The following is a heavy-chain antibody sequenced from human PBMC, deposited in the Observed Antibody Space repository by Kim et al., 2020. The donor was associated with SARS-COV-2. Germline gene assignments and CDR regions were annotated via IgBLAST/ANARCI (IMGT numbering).Heavy chain of an antibody. CDR3: ARDWRGGDIVVVPGAFDY. D-gene: IGHD2-2*01. CDR1: GGSISSSSYY. J-gene: IGHJ4*02. V-gene: IGHV4-39*07. CDR2: IYYSGST. Sequence: SETLSLTCTVSGGSISSSSYYWGWIRQPPGKGLEWIGSIYYSGSTYYNPSLKSRVTISVDTSKNQFSLKLSSVTAADTAVYYCARDWRGGDIVVVPGAFDYWGQGTLVTVSS.